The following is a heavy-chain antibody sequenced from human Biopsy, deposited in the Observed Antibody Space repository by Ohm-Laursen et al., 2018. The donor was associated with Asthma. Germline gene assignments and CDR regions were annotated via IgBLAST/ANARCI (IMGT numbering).Heavy chain of an antibody. Sequence: SSVKVSCKASGGTFRTYAFNWVRQATGQGLEWMGWMNPNSGNTGYPQNFQGRVIMTRDTSISTAYMELSSLRSEDTAVYYCTRWSLRVRDTPNDYWGQGTLVTVSS. V-gene: IGHV1-8*02. CDR3: TRWSLRVRDTPNDY. CDR1: GGTFRTYA. J-gene: IGHJ4*02. D-gene: IGHD3-16*01. CDR2: MNPNSGNT.